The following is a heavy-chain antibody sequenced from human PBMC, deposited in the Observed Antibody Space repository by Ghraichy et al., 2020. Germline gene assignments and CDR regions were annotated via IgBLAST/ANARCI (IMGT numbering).Heavy chain of an antibody. D-gene: IGHD1/OR15-1a*01. CDR3: AKQKGTD. V-gene: IGHV3-11*01. CDR2: ISNSGNTI. J-gene: IGHJ4*02. CDR1: GFTFSDHE. Sequence: GGSLRLSCAASGFTFSDHELSWIRPAPGRGLEWVSHISNSGNTIYYADSVKGRFTTSRDNAKNSLYLQMNSLRAEDAAVYYCAKQKGTDWGQGTLVTVSS.